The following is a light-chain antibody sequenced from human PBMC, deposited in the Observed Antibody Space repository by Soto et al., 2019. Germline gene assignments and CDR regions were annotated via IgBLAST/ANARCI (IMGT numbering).Light chain of an antibody. J-gene: IGKJ4*01. CDR3: QQYDNLPQFA. Sequence: DIQMTQSPSTLSGSVGDRVTITCRASQTISSWLAWYQQKPGKAPKLLIYDASNLETGVPSRFSGSGSGTDFSFTISSLQPEDIATYYCQQYDNLPQFAFGGGTKVDIK. CDR2: DAS. V-gene: IGKV1-33*01. CDR1: QTISSW.